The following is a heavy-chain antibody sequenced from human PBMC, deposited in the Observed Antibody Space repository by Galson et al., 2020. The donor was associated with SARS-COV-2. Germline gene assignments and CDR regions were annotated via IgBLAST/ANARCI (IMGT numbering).Heavy chain of an antibody. Sequence: GESLKISCVASGFNFNIYAMTWVRQAPGKGLEWVSDISVSGDSTYYTDSVKGRFTISRDNSKNTLYLQMNSLRAEDTAVYYCAKVGVDDWEVSAYGMDVWGQGTTVTVSS. CDR3: AKVGVDDWEVSAYGMDV. V-gene: IGHV3-23*01. CDR2: ISVSGDST. J-gene: IGHJ6*02. D-gene: IGHD1-26*01. CDR1: GFNFNIYA.